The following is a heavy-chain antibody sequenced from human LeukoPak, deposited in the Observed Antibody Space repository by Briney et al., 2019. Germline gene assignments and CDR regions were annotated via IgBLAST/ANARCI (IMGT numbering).Heavy chain of an antibody. CDR1: GYTFTGYY. CDR3: ARGARDYYDSSGYYTY. D-gene: IGHD3-22*01. CDR2: INPNSGGT. J-gene: IGHJ4*02. V-gene: IGHV1-2*06. Sequence: ASVKVSCKASGYTFTGYYMHWVRQAPGQGLEWMGRINPNSGGTNYAQKFQGRVTITRDTSISTAYMELSRLRSDDTAVYNCARGARDYYDSSGYYTYWGQGTLVTVSS.